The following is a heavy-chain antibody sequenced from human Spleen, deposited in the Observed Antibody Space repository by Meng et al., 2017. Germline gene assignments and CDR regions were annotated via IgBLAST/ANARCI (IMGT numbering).Heavy chain of an antibody. CDR3: ARDIREVGATYYFDY. CDR1: GGSFSGYY. D-gene: IGHD1-26*01. Sequence: SETLSLTCAVYGGSFSGYYWGWIRQPPGKGLEWIGSIYHSGSTYYNPSLKSRVTMSVDTSKNQFSLKLSSVAAADTAVYYCARDIREVGATYYFDYWGRGTLVTVSS. V-gene: IGHV4-34*01. CDR2: IYHSGST. J-gene: IGHJ4*02.